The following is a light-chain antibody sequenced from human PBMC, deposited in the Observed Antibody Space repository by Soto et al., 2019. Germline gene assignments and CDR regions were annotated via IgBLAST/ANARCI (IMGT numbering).Light chain of an antibody. CDR2: WAS. V-gene: IGKV4-1*01. J-gene: IGKJ4*01. CDR3: QQYFDVPFT. CDR1: RIIIYKSNNKNH. Sequence: THYPPSLSVSLGERATMTSRCGRIIIYKSNNKNHLAWYQQKPGQPPQLIIYWASTRESGVPERFSGSGSGTDFTLTISSLEAEDVAFYWCQQYFDVPFTFGGGTKVDIK.